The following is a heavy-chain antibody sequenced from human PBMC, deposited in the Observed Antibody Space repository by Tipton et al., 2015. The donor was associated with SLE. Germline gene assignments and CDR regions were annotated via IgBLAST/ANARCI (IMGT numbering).Heavy chain of an antibody. CDR1: GSTFGDYA. Sequence: RSLRLSCTASGSTFGDYAMSWVRQAPGKGLEWVGFIRSKAYGGTTEYAASVKGRFTISRDDSKSIAYLQMNSLKTEDTAVYYCTRDPRGYSGYDPPPGYYFDYWGQGTLVTVSS. D-gene: IGHD5-12*01. J-gene: IGHJ4*02. V-gene: IGHV3-49*04. CDR3: TRDPRGYSGYDPPPGYYFDY. CDR2: IRSKAYGGTT.